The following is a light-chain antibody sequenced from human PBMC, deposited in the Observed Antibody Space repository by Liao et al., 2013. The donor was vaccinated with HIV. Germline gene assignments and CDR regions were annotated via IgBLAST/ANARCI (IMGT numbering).Light chain of an antibody. Sequence: SYELTQPPSVSVSPGQTASITCSGDKLGDRYACWYQQKPGQSPVLVIYQDSLRPSGIPVRFSGSNSGNTATLTISGTQALDEADYYCQAWDSSSVVFGGGTKLTVL. J-gene: IGLJ2*01. CDR1: KLGDRY. CDR2: QDS. V-gene: IGLV3-1*01. CDR3: QAWDSSSVV.